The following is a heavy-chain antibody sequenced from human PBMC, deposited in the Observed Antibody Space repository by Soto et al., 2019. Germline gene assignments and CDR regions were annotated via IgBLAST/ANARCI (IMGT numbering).Heavy chain of an antibody. V-gene: IGHV4-4*02. CDR2: THQSGRT. CDR3: ARSEATALDF. D-gene: IGHD1-26*01. Sequence: QVQLQESGQGPVKPSGTLSLTCTVSGGAMSSSNWWNWVRQAPGKGLEWIGETHQSGRTNYNPSLKSRLTISVDKSKTQFSLKLSSVTAADTAVYYCARSEATALDFWGQGTLVTVSS. J-gene: IGHJ4*02. CDR1: GGAMSSSNW.